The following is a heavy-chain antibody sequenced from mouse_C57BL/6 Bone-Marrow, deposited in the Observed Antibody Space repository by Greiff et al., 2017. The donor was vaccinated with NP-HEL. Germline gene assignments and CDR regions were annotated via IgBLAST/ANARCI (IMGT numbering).Heavy chain of an antibody. D-gene: IGHD1-1*01. CDR3: ARKYGSSYRFDY. Sequence: VQLVESGPELVKPGASVKISCKPSGYAFSSSWMNWVKQRPGKGLEWIGRIYPGDGDTNYNGKFKGKATLTADKSSSTAYMQLSSLTSEDSAVYFCARKYGSSYRFDYWGQGTTLTVSS. V-gene: IGHV1-82*01. CDR2: IYPGDGDT. J-gene: IGHJ2*01. CDR1: GYAFSSSW.